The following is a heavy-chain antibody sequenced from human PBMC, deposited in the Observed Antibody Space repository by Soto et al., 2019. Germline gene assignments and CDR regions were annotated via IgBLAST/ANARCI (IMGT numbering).Heavy chain of an antibody. CDR2: IYYSGST. CDR1: GGSISSGGYY. V-gene: IGHV4-31*03. Sequence: QVQLQQSGPGLVKPSQTLSLTCTVSGGSISSGGYYWSWIRQLPGTGLEWSGHIYYSGSTYYNPSLNSRIDISVDMSKNQFSLRLSSVTAAYTAVYFCASFPGGIFYFDYWGQGTLGTVSS. CDR3: ASFPGGIFYFDY. D-gene: IGHD2-8*02. J-gene: IGHJ4*02.